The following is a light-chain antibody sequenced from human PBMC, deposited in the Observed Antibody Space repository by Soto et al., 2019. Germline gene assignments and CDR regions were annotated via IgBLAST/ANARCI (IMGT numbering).Light chain of an antibody. CDR1: QRGYSY. Sequence: IGLTTSPATLALSPRGKATLFLRGSQRGYSYLAWYQQKPGQAPRLLIYDASNRATGIPARFSGSGSGTDFTLTISSLEPEDFAVYYCQQRSNWSFTFGQGTRLEIK. J-gene: IGKJ5*01. V-gene: IGKV3-11*01. CDR2: DAS. CDR3: QQRSNWSFT.